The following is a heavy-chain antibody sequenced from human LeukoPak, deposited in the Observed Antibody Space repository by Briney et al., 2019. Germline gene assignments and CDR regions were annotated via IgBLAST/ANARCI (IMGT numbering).Heavy chain of an antibody. D-gene: IGHD2-2*01. V-gene: IGHV4-34*01. CDR2: INHSGST. CDR3: ARGRKRYCSSISCSRYYYFDY. J-gene: IGHJ4*02. CDR1: GGSFSGYY. Sequence: SETLSLTCAVYGGSFSGYYWSWIRQPPGKGLEWIGEINHSGSTNYNPSLKSRVTISVDTSKNQFSLKLSSVTAADTAVYYCARGRKRYCSSISCSRYYYFDYWGQGTLVTVSS.